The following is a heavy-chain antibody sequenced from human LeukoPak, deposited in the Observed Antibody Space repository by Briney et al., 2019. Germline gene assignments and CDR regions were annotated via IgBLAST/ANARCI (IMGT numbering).Heavy chain of an antibody. CDR2: ISSSGSTR. CDR3: ARDFYFDY. V-gene: IGHV3-48*03. Sequence: GGSLRLSCAASGFTFSSYEMNWVRQAPGKGLEWVSYISSSGSTRYYADSVKGRFTISRDNAKNSLYLQMNSLRAEDTAVYYCARDFYFDYWGQGTLVTVSS. J-gene: IGHJ4*02. CDR1: GFTFSSYE.